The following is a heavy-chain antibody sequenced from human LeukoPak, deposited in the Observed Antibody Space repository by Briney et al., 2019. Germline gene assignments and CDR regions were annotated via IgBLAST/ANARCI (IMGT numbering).Heavy chain of an antibody. Sequence: SVKVSCKASGGTFSSYAISWVRQAPGQGLEWMGRIIPILGIASYAQKFQGRVTITADKSTSTAYMELSSLRSEDTAVYYCARSAVAGTFDAFDIWGQGTMVTVSS. V-gene: IGHV1-69*04. CDR3: ARSAVAGTFDAFDI. CDR2: IIPILGIA. CDR1: GGTFSSYA. D-gene: IGHD6-19*01. J-gene: IGHJ3*02.